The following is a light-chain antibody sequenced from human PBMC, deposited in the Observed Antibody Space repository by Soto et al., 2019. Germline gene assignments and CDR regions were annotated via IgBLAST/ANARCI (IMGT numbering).Light chain of an antibody. J-gene: IGKJ4*01. Sequence: EVVMRQSPATLSFSLGEGATLSCRASQGIGDTLAWYQHKPGQTPRLLIYDTSTRATGVPTRFSGSRSGAEFTLTINSLQSEDFAVYYCQPYNNWPLTFGGGTKVDIK. CDR1: QGIGDT. CDR3: QPYNNWPLT. V-gene: IGKV3-15*01. CDR2: DTS.